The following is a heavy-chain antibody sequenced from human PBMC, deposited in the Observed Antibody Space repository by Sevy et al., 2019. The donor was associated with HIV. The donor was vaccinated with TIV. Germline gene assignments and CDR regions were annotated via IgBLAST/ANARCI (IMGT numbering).Heavy chain of an antibody. D-gene: IGHD3-10*01. CDR1: GESVNNAAYY. J-gene: IGHJ4*02. Sequence: SENLSLTCTVSGESVNNAAYYWNWIRQSPGKGLEWVGYIYYSGNTYYNPSLNDRLDMSIDTSKNEFSLLMHSVTAADTAVYYCDWSRVWFEELSWGQGILVTVSS. CDR3: DWSRVWFEELS. CDR2: IYYSGNT. V-gene: IGHV4-30-4*01.